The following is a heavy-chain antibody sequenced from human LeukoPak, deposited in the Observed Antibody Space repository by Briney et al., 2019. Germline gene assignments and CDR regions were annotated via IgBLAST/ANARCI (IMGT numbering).Heavy chain of an antibody. CDR1: GDSISSYY. V-gene: IGHV4-59*01. CDR2: IYYSGST. Sequence: SETLSLTCTVSGDSISSYYRLWIRQPPGKGVEWIGYIYYSGSTNYNPSLKSRVTISVDPSKNQFSLKVSSVTAADTAVYYCARDKNSGSYYDWYFDLWGRGTLVTVSS. D-gene: IGHD1-26*01. CDR3: ARDKNSGSYYDWYFDL. J-gene: IGHJ2*01.